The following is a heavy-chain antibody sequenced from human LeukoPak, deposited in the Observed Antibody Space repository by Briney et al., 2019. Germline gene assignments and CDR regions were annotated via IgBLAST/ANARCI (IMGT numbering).Heavy chain of an antibody. D-gene: IGHD2-2*01. J-gene: IGHJ4*02. CDR2: ISPDGGAE. CDR1: GFTFNTHW. CDR3: SGRSGFSSIY. V-gene: IGHV3-7*01. Sequence: GGSLRLSCEASGFTFNTHWMNCVRHAPGKCLEWMANISPDGGAEVYVDSVKGRFTISRDNAKNSVYLQMNNVRAEDTGVYYCSGRSGFSSIYWGQGILVTVSS.